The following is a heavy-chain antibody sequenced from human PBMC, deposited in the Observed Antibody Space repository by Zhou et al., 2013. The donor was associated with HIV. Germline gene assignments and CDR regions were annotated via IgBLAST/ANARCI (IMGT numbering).Heavy chain of an antibody. Sequence: QVQLVQSGAEVKKPGSSVKVSCKASGGTFSSYAISWVRQAPGQGLEWMGGIIPIFGTANYAQKFQGRVTITTDESTSTAYMELSSLRSEDTAVYYCASSIFGVVPKYYYYMDVWGKGTTVTVSS. CDR3: ASSIFGVVPKYYYYMDV. D-gene: IGHD3-3*01. V-gene: IGHV1-69*05. CDR1: GGTFSSYA. J-gene: IGHJ6*03. CDR2: IIPIFGTA.